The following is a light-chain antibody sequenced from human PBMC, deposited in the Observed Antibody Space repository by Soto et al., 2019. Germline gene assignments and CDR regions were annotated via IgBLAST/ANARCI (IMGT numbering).Light chain of an antibody. CDR3: SSYTSSSIDYV. V-gene: IGLV2-14*01. CDR1: SSDVGGYNC. Sequence: QSALTQPASVSGSPGQSIPISCTGTSSDVGGYNCVSWYQQHPGKAPKLMIYEVSNRPSGVSNRFSGSKSGNTASLTISGLQAEDEADYYCSSYTSSSIDYVFGTGTKVTVL. CDR2: EVS. J-gene: IGLJ1*01.